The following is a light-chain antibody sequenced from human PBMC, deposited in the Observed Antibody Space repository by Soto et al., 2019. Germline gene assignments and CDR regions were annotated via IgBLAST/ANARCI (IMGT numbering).Light chain of an antibody. Sequence: QSALTQPPSVSGSPGQSVTISCTGTNSDVGSDNHVSWYQQPPGTAPKLVIYEVNNRPSGVPDRFSGSKSGNTASLTISGLQAEDEADYYCSSYTTSITYVFGTGTQLTVL. CDR3: SSYTTSITYV. V-gene: IGLV2-18*02. CDR1: NSDVGSDNH. J-gene: IGLJ1*01. CDR2: EVN.